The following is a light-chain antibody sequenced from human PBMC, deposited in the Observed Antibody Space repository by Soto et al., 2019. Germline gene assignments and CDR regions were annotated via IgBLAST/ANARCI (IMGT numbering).Light chain of an antibody. CDR1: QSVLYNSNNKNY. Sequence: DIVMTQSPDSLAVSLGERATINCKSSQSVLYNSNNKNYLAWYQQKPGQPPQLLIYWASTREYGVPDRFSGTGSGTDFPLTISRLQAADGAVYYCHHYYSPPLPFGGGTKVEIK. V-gene: IGKV4-1*01. CDR3: HHYYSPPLP. CDR2: WAS. J-gene: IGKJ4*01.